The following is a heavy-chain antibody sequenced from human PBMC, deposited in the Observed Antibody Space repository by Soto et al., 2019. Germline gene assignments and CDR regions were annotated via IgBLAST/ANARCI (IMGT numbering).Heavy chain of an antibody. Sequence: EVQLEESGGGLVQPGGSLRLSCAASGFTFSSYEMNWVRPVPGKGLQWVSYIGTSETIRYYADSVKGRFTISRDKANNSLDLQMNSLRSEDTASYYCARETLTLFGGVRDNVYYGMDVWGPGTTVTVSS. D-gene: IGHD3-3*01. CDR3: ARETLTLFGGVRDNVYYGMDV. V-gene: IGHV3-48*03. J-gene: IGHJ6*02. CDR2: IGTSETIR. CDR1: GFTFSSYE.